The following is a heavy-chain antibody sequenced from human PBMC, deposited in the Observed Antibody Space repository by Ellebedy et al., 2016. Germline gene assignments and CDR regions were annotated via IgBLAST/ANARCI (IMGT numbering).Heavy chain of an antibody. Sequence: GGSLRLXXVGFGFTFSDSVMHWARQDPGKGLAWVAGISVDGRVVHYPDSVKGRFTISRDNAQNTVYLQMNSLRLEDTAVYYCVRGWYSSGHCDVFAMWGQGTIVTVSS. CDR3: VRGWYSSGHCDVFAM. J-gene: IGHJ3*02. D-gene: IGHD6-19*01. V-gene: IGHV3-30*03. CDR2: ISVDGRVV. CDR1: GFTFSDSV.